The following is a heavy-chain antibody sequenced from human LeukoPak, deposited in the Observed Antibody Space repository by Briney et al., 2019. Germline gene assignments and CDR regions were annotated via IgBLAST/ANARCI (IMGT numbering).Heavy chain of an antibody. D-gene: IGHD1-26*01. J-gene: IGHJ3*02. Sequence: PSETLSHTCSVSGGSITSYYWSWIRQPPGKGLEWIGYFHYTGGTNYNPYLKSRVTISLDTSKNQFSLRLTSVTAADTAVYYCATNRPVGGTYWGSFDIWGQGTLVTVSS. V-gene: IGHV4-59*01. CDR1: GGSITSYY. CDR2: FHYTGGT. CDR3: ATNRPVGGTYWGSFDI.